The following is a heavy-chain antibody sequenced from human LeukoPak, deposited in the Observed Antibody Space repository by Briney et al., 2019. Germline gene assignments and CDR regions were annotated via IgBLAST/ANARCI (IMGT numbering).Heavy chain of an antibody. CDR2: TYYRSKWYN. V-gene: IGHV6-1*01. CDR3: ARGGNWGWYWFDP. D-gene: IGHD7-27*01. J-gene: IGHJ5*02. CDR1: GDSVSSNSAA. Sequence: SQTLSLTCAISGDSVSSNSAACNWIRQSPSRGLEWLGRTYYRSKWYNDYAVSVKSRITINPDTSKNQFSLQLNSVTPEDTAVYYCARGGNWGWYWFDPWGQGTLVTVSS.